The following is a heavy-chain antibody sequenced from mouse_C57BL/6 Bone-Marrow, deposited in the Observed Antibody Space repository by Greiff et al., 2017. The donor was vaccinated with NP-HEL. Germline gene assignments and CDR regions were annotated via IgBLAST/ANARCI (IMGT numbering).Heavy chain of an antibody. CDR2: IDPSDSET. V-gene: IGHV1-52*01. CDR1: GYTFTSYW. J-gene: IGHJ4*01. D-gene: IGHD1-1*01. Sequence: QVQLQQPGAELVRPGSSVKLSCKASGYTFTSYWMHWVKQRPIQGLEWIGNIDPSDSETHYNQKFKDKATLTVDKSSSTAYMQLSSLTSEDSAVYYGSRRVYGGGGYAMDYWGQGTSVTVSS. CDR3: SRRVYGGGGYAMDY.